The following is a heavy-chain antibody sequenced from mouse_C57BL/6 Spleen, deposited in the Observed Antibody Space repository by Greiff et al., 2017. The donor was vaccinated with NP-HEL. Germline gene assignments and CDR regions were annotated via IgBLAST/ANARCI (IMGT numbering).Heavy chain of an antibody. D-gene: IGHD1-1*01. Sequence: QVQLKESGPELVKPGASVKISCKASGYAFSSSWMNWVKQRPGKGLEWIGRIYPGDGDTNYNGKFKGKAKLTADKSSSTAYMQLSSLTSEDSAVYFCARGSSSFDYWGQGTTLTVSS. J-gene: IGHJ2*01. CDR1: GYAFSSSW. CDR3: ARGSSSFDY. V-gene: IGHV1-82*01. CDR2: IYPGDGDT.